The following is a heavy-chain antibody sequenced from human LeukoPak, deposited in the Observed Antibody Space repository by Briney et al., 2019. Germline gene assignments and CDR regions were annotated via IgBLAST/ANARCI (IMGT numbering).Heavy chain of an antibody. CDR3: ARHYLYGDPPAFDI. D-gene: IGHD4-17*01. CDR1: GGYISSYS. CDR2: MYSRGST. Sequence: SETLSITCTVSGGYISSYSWSWIRQPPGKGLEWIGYMYSRGSTNDNPSLKSRVTISRDTSKNQLSLRVTSVTAADTAMYYCARHYLYGDPPAFDIWGQGTMVTVPS. V-gene: IGHV4-59*08. J-gene: IGHJ3*02.